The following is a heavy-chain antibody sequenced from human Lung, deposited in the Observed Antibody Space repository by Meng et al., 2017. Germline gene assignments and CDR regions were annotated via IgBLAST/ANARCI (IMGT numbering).Heavy chain of an antibody. V-gene: IGHV4-34*01. CDR2: INHSGNT. J-gene: IGHJ4*02. Sequence: QVPLQQWGAGLLKPSETLSLTCVVSGGAFSDYYWSWIRQPPGKGLEWIGEINHSGNTNYNPSLESRATISVDTSQNNLSLKLSSVTAADSAVYYCARGPTTMAHDFDYWGQGTLVTASS. CDR1: GGAFSDYY. D-gene: IGHD4-11*01. CDR3: ARGPTTMAHDFDY.